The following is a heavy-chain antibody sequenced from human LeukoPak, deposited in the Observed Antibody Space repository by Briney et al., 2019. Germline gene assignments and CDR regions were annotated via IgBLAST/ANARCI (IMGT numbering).Heavy chain of an antibody. V-gene: IGHV1-18*01. CDR3: GKGSTGWSRDP. CDR1: GYTFTERG. Sequence: ASVKVSCKASGYTFTERGISWMRHVPGQGLEWMGWISATSGNAYYAQTFQDRVTMTTDASTSTAYMELRDLTTDDTAVYYCGKGSTGWSRDPWGQGTLVTVSS. D-gene: IGHD6-19*01. J-gene: IGHJ5*02. CDR2: ISATSGNA.